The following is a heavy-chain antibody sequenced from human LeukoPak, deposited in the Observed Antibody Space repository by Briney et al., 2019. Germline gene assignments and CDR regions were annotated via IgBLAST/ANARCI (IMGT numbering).Heavy chain of an antibody. CDR2: IYHSGST. CDR3: ARVDSSGWYRFPGGVNWFDP. J-gene: IGHJ5*02. CDR1: GDSINSSNYY. V-gene: IGHV4-39*07. Sequence: SETLSLTCTVSGDSINSSNYYWGWIRQPPGKGLEWIGSIYHSGSTHYNPSLKSRVTISVDTSKNQFSLKLSSVTAADTAVYYCARVDSSGWYRFPGGVNWFDPWGQGTLVTVSS. D-gene: IGHD6-19*01.